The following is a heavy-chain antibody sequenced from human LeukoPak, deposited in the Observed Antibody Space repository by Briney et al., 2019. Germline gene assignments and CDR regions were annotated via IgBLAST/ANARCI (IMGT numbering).Heavy chain of an antibody. CDR2: IIPIFGTA. V-gene: IGHV1-69*13. CDR1: GGTFSSYA. J-gene: IGHJ3*02. Sequence: ASVKVSCKASGGTFSSYAISWVRQAPGQGLEWMGGIIPIFGTANYAQKFQGRVAITAEESTSTAYMELSSLRSEDTAVYYCARGASRSTDYDFWSDDAFDIWGQGTMVTVSS. D-gene: IGHD3-3*01. CDR3: ARGASRSTDYDFWSDDAFDI.